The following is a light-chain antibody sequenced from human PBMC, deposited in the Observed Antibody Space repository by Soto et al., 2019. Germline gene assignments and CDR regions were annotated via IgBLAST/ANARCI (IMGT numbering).Light chain of an antibody. CDR2: GNH. Sequence: QSALTQPPSASGSPGQSVTISCTRTSSDVGAYNYVSWYQQHPGTAPKLLIYGNHNRPSGVPERFSGSKSGTSATLAITGLQAEDEADYYCQSYDRRLSGYVFGTGTKVTVL. V-gene: IGLV2-8*01. J-gene: IGLJ1*01. CDR1: SSDVGAYNY. CDR3: QSYDRRLSGYV.